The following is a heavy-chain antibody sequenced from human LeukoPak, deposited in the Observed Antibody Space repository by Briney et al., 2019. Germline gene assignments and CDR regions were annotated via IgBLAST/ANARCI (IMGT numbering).Heavy chain of an antibody. J-gene: IGHJ4*02. D-gene: IGHD2-15*01. V-gene: IGHV4-59*08. CDR3: ARVQFVVATTNFDC. Sequence: SETLSLTCAVYGGSFSSYYWSWIRQSPGKGLEWIGYIYYSGSTYYNPSLKSRVTISVETSKNQFSLKLSSVTAADTAVYYCARVQFVVATTNFDCWGQGTLVTVSS. CDR2: IYYSGST. CDR1: GGSFSSYY.